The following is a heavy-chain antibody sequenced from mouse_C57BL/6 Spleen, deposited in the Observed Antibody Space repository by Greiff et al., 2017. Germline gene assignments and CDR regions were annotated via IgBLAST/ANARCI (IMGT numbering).Heavy chain of an antibody. CDR2: ISSGGSYT. J-gene: IGHJ2*01. CDR1: GFTFSSYG. Sequence: EVMLVESGGDLVKPGGSLKLSCAASGFTFSSYGLSWVRQTPDKRLEWVATISSGGSYTYYPASVKGRFTISRDNAKKTLYLQMSSLKSEDTAMYYCARQRDGYYLDYWGQGTTLTVSS. V-gene: IGHV5-6*01. D-gene: IGHD2-3*01. CDR3: ARQRDGYYLDY.